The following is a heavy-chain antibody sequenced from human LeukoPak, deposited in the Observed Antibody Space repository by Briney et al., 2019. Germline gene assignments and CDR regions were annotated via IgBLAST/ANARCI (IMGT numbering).Heavy chain of an antibody. CDR1: GFTFSSYS. V-gene: IGHV3-48*01. CDR3: ARGVLRYFAPIDY. J-gene: IGHJ4*02. D-gene: IGHD3-9*01. CDR2: ISSSSSTI. Sequence: PGGSLRLSCAASGFTFSSYSVNWVRQAPGKGLEWVSYISSSSSTIYYADSVKGRFTISRDNAKNSLYLQMNSLRAEDTAVYYCARGVLRYFAPIDYWGQGTLVTVSS.